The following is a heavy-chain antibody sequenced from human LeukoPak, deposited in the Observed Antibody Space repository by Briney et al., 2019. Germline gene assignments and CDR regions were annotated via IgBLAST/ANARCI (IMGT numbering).Heavy chain of an antibody. D-gene: IGHD2-2*01. CDR2: ISWNSGSI. CDR1: GFTFDDYA. V-gene: IGHV3-9*01. CDR3: ARDQGSSTSCYIY. J-gene: IGHJ4*02. Sequence: PGRSLRLSCAASGFTFDDYAMHWVRQVPGKGLEWVSGISWNSGSIAYADSVKGRFTISRDNAKNSLYLQMNSLRAEDTAVYYCARDQGSSTSCYIYWGQGTLVTVSS.